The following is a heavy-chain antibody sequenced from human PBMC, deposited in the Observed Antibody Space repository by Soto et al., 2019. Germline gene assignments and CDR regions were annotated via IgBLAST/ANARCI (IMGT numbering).Heavy chain of an antibody. CDR1: GFTFSNAW. CDR2: IKSKTDGGTA. J-gene: IGHJ3*02. Sequence: GGSLRLSCAASGFTFSNAWMTWVRQAPGKGLEWVGRIKSKTDGGTADYGAPVKGRFTVSRDDSKDTLYLQMNSLKTEDTAVYYCTTAPDPSDIWGQGTMVTVSS. V-gene: IGHV3-15*01. CDR3: TTAPDPSDI.